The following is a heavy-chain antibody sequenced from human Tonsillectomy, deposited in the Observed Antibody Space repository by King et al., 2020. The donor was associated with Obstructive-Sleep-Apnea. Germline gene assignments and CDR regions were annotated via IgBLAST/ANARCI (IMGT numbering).Heavy chain of an antibody. CDR1: GGSITSHH. J-gene: IGHJ4*02. CDR2: IHYSVGA. V-gene: IGHV4-59*11. Sequence: QLQESGPGLVKPSETLSLTCTVSGGSITSHHWSWIRQPPGKGLGWISYIHYSVGADYSPSLKSRVSMSADTSKNHLALKLTSVTVADTAVYYCAREGGGGVDYWGQGILVTVSS. D-gene: IGHD3-16*01. CDR3: AREGGGGVDY.